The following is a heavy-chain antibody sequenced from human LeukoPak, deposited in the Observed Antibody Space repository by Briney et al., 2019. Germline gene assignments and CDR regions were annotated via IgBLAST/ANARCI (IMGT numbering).Heavy chain of an antibody. CDR2: ISGSGGST. CDR1: GFTFSSYA. D-gene: IGHD6-13*01. V-gene: IGHV3-23*01. Sequence: GGSLRLSCAASGFTFSSYALSWVRQAPGKGLEWVSAISGSGGSTYYADSVKGRFTISRDNSKNTLYLQMNSLRAEDTAVYYCAKGGYSSSWSLFDYWGQGTLVTVSS. J-gene: IGHJ4*02. CDR3: AKGGYSSSWSLFDY.